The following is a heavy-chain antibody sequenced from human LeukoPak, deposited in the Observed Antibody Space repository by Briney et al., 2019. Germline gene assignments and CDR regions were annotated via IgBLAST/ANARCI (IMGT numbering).Heavy chain of an antibody. V-gene: IGHV3-30*03. Sequence: GGSLRLSCAASGFSFNSHGMHWVGQAPDKGLEWVAVISDDGSKGYYADSVKGRFTISRENSKNVLYLQMSSLRAEDTAVYYCAREVAAAGTYYFDYWGQGTLVTVSS. CDR1: GFSFNSHG. J-gene: IGHJ4*02. CDR2: ISDDGSKG. CDR3: AREVAAAGTYYFDY. D-gene: IGHD6-13*01.